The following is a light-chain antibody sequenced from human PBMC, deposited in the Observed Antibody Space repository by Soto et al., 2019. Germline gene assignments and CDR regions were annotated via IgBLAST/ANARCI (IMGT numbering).Light chain of an antibody. V-gene: IGKV3-15*01. CDR3: QQYDDWPPT. CDR2: DAS. J-gene: IGKJ1*01. CDR1: QSVSNK. Sequence: EIVMTQSPATLSVSPGERVTLSCRASQSVSNKLAWYQQKPGQAPRLLIYDASGRAGSVPARLSGSGSGTEFILTISSLQSEDFAVYFCQQYDDWPPTSGQGTKVEIK.